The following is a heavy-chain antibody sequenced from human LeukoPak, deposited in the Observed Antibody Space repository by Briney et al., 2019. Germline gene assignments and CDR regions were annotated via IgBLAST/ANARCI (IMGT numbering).Heavy chain of an antibody. D-gene: IGHD3-3*01. V-gene: IGHV1-2*02. CDR2: INPNSGGT. CDR1: GYTFTGYY. J-gene: IGHJ4*02. CDR3: ARSYYDFWSGYPQAQTYYFDY. Sequence: ASVKVSCKASGYTFTGYYMHWVRQAPGQGLEWMGWINPNSGGTNYAQKFQGRVTMTRDTSISTAYMELSSLRSEDTAVYYCARSYYDFWSGYPQAQTYYFDYWGQGTLVTVSS.